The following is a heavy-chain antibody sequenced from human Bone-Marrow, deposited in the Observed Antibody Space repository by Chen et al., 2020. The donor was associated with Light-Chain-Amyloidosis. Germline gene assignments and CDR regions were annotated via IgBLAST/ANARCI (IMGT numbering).Heavy chain of an antibody. V-gene: IGHV5-51*01. CDR2: IYPDDSGA. CDR1: GYTFPNYW. Sequence: EVQLEQSGPEVKKHGESLKISCKGSGYTFPNYWIGWVRQMPGKGLEWMGVIYPDDSGARYSPSFEGQVTISADKSITTAYLQWRSLKASDTAMYYCARRRDGYNFDYWGQGTLVTVSS. CDR3: ARRRDGYNFDY. D-gene: IGHD5-12*01. J-gene: IGHJ4*02.